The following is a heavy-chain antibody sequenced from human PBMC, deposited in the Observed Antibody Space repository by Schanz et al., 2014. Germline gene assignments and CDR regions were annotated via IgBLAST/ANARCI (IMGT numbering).Heavy chain of an antibody. J-gene: IGHJ4*02. CDR2: VSHDGFTK. CDR1: GFTFRGHA. Sequence: HVQLVESGGGVVQPGRSLRLSCAASGFTFRGHAMHWVRQAPCKGLEWVSIVSHDGFTKHYADSVRGRFTISRDDSKNTLYLQMNSLRPEDTAVYYCAKEDRTHSSDYVYWGQGTLVTVSS. D-gene: IGHD3-22*01. CDR3: AKEDRTHSSDYVY. V-gene: IGHV3-30*04.